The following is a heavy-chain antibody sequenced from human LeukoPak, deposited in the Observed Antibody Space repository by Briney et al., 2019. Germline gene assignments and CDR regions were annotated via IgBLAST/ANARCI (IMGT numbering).Heavy chain of an antibody. CDR1: GFTFSSYA. CDR2: IRYDGSIK. V-gene: IGHV3-30*02. D-gene: IGHD6-19*01. Sequence: GGSLRLSCAASGFTFSSYAMHWVRQAPGKGLEWASFIRYDGSIKYYADSVEGLFTISRDNSKNTLYLQMNSLRADDTAVYYCARGIAVAGTELADWGQGTLVTVSA. CDR3: ARGIAVAGTELAD. J-gene: IGHJ4*02.